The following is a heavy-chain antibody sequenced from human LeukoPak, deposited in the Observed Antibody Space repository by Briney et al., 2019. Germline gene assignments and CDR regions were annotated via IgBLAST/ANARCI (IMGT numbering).Heavy chain of an antibody. D-gene: IGHD3-10*01. CDR2: ISSSSSNT. V-gene: IGHV3-21*01. J-gene: IGHJ4*02. CDR3: ARTTTPHYYGSGSYALGY. CDR1: GFTFSSCT. Sequence: PGGSLRLSCAASGFTFSSCTMNWVRQAPGKGLEWVSSISSSSSNTYYADSVKGRFTISRDNSKNTLYLQMSSLSAEDTAVYYCARTTTPHYYGSGSYALGYWGQGTLVTVPS.